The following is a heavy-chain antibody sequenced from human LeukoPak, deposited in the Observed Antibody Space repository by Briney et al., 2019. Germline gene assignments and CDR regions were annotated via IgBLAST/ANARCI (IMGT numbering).Heavy chain of an antibody. V-gene: IGHV4-39*01. CDR3: ASRTRDYGDYVGFDY. J-gene: IGHJ4*02. CDR2: IYYGGSS. D-gene: IGHD4-17*01. CDR1: GGSISSSSYY. Sequence: SETLSLTCTVSGGSISSSSYYWGWIRQPPGKGLEWIGSIYYGGSSYYNPSLKSRVTISVDTSKNQFSLKLSSMAAADTAVYYCASRTRDYGDYVGFDYRGQGTLVTVSS.